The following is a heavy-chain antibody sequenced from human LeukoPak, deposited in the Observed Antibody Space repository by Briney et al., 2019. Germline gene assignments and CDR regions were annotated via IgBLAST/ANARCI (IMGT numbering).Heavy chain of an antibody. CDR1: GFTFSNYA. CDR2: ISYDGGNK. D-gene: IGHD3-10*01. Sequence: GRSLRLSCVASGFTFSNYAIHWVRQAPGKGLEWVAIISYDGGNKYYADSVKGRFTISRDNSKNTVFLQMNSLRADDTAVYYCARDPSGGGFGELLWPYFQHWGQGTLVTVSS. J-gene: IGHJ1*01. V-gene: IGHV3-30*04. CDR3: ARDPSGGGFGELLWPYFQH.